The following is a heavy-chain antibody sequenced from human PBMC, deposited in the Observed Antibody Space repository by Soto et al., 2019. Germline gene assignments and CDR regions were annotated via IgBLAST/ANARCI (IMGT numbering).Heavy chain of an antibody. J-gene: IGHJ5*02. V-gene: IGHV3-21*01. CDR3: ARVHGTSITMIVVVTGWFDP. CDR1: GFTFSSYS. Sequence: LRPSCAASGFTFSSYSMNWVRQAPGKGLEWVSSISSSSSYIYYADSVKGRFTISSDNAKNSLYLQMNSLRAEDTAVYYCARVHGTSITMIVVVTGWFDPWGQGTLVTVSS. CDR2: ISSSSSYI. D-gene: IGHD3-22*01.